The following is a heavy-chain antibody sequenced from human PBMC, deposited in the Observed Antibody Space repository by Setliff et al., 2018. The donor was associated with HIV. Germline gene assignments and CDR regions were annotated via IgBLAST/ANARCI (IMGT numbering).Heavy chain of an antibody. CDR2: IIPTFTRA. Sequence: SVKVSCKASGGTFGRFGISWVRQAPGQGLEWMGGIIPTFTRANYAQKFQARVIITTDKSTSTAFMELTSLTSEDTAVYYCARSVHSLYGDYATYFDPWGQGTQVTVS. V-gene: IGHV1-69*05. CDR1: GGTFGRFG. D-gene: IGHD4-17*01. CDR3: ARSVHSLYGDYATYFDP. J-gene: IGHJ5*02.